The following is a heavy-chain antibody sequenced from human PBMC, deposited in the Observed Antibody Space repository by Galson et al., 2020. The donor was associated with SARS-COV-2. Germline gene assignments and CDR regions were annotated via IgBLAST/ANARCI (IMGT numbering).Heavy chain of an antibody. CDR2: IIPIFGTA. V-gene: IGHV1-69*13. CDR1: GGTFSSYA. CDR3: ARALWRRCTNGVCYNGEDY. D-gene: IGHD2-8*01. J-gene: IGHJ4*02. Sequence: SVKVSCKASGGTFSSYAISWVRQAPGQGLEWMGGIIPIFGTANYAQKFQGRVTITADESTSTAYMELSSLRSEDTAVYYCARALWRRCTNGVCYNGEDYWGQGTLVTVSS.